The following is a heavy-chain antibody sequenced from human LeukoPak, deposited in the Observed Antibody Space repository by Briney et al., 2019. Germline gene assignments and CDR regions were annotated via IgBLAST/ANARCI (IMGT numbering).Heavy chain of an antibody. J-gene: IGHJ5*02. D-gene: IGHD1-26*01. V-gene: IGHV3-73*01. CDR2: MEKELNGYAT. Sequence: PGGSLRLSCAASGFTFSDSSIHWVRQASGKSLEWIGLMEKELNGYATAYAASVRGRFTISRDDSQNTAYLQMDSLKTEDTALYYCTRDSGTYNWLDPWGQGTLVTVSS. CDR1: GFTFSDSS. CDR3: TRDSGTYNWLDP.